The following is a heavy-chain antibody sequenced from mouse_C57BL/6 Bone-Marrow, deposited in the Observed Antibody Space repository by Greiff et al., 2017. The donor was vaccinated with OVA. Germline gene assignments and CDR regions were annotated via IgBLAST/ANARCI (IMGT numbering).Heavy chain of an antibody. CDR2: IWSGGST. CDR1: GFSLTSYG. Sequence: QVQLKESGPGLVQPSQSLSITCTVSGFSLTSYGVHWVRQSPGKGLEWLGVIWSGGSTDYNAAFISRLSISKDNSKSQVFFKMNSLQADDTAIYYCARNPWHGYFDVWGTGTTVTVSS. D-gene: IGHD3-1*01. J-gene: IGHJ1*03. V-gene: IGHV2-2*01. CDR3: ARNPWHGYFDV.